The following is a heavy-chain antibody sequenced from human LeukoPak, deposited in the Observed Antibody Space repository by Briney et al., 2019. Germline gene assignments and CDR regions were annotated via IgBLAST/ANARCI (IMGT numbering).Heavy chain of an antibody. CDR2: IYYSGST. CDR3: ARDGAMVRGVPNWFDP. Sequence: SETLSLTCTVSGGPISSYYWSWIRQPPGKGLEWIGYIYYSGSTNYNPSLKSRVTISVDTSKNQFSLKLSSVTAADTAVYYCARDGAMVRGVPNWFDPWGQGTLVTVSS. J-gene: IGHJ5*02. CDR1: GGPISSYY. D-gene: IGHD3-10*01. V-gene: IGHV4-59*01.